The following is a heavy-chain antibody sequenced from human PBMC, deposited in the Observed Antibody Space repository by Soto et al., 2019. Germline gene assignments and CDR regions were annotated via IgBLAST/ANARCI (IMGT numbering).Heavy chain of an antibody. CDR2: IYHSGST. D-gene: IGHD2-15*01. Sequence: QVQLQESGPGLVKPSQTLSLTCTVSGGSISSDGYYWSWIRQHPGKGLEWIGYIYHSGSTYYSASLKSRVTISVDTSKNQFSLKLSSVTAADTAVYYCVREGGGRSQSYMDVWGQGTTVTVSS. J-gene: IGHJ6*03. CDR1: GGSISSDGYY. V-gene: IGHV4-31*03. CDR3: VREGGGRSQSYMDV.